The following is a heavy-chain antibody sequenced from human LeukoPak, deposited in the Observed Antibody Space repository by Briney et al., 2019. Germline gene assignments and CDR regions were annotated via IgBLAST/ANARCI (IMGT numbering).Heavy chain of an antibody. V-gene: IGHV4-39*01. J-gene: IGHJ4*02. CDR3: ARTLWYCSSTSCYPIDAAYYFDN. CDR2: IYYSGDT. CDR1: GVSVSSSSYY. Sequence: SETLSLTCTVSGVSVSSSSYYWGWIRQPPGKGLEWIGSIYYSGDTYYNLSLKSRVSISVDTSKNQFSLKVSSVTAADTAVYYCARTLWYCSSTSCYPIDAAYYFDNWGQGTLVTVSS. D-gene: IGHD2-2*01.